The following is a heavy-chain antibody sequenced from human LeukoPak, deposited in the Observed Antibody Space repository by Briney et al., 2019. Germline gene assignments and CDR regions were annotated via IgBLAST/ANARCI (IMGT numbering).Heavy chain of an antibody. CDR3: AKTYYDILTGYQAEYFQH. CDR2: ISGSGGST. CDR1: GFTFSSYA. J-gene: IGHJ1*01. V-gene: IGHV3-23*01. D-gene: IGHD3-9*01. Sequence: GGSLRLSCAASGFTFSSYAMSWVRQAPGKGLEWVSAISGSGGSTYYADSVKGRFTISRDNSKNTLFLQMNSLRAEDTAVYYCAKTYYDILTGYQAEYFQHWGQGTLVTVSS.